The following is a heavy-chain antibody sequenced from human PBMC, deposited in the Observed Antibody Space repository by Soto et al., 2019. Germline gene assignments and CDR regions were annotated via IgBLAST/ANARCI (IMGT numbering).Heavy chain of an antibody. V-gene: IGHV3-21*01. Sequence: GGSLRLSCAASGFTFSSYSMNWVRQAPGKGLEWVSSIGSSSSYIYYADSVKGRFTISRDNAKNSLYLQMNSLRAEDTAVYYCARDKYYDSSGYYYSCFDYWGQGTLVTASS. D-gene: IGHD3-22*01. J-gene: IGHJ4*02. CDR1: GFTFSSYS. CDR2: IGSSSSYI. CDR3: ARDKYYDSSGYYYSCFDY.